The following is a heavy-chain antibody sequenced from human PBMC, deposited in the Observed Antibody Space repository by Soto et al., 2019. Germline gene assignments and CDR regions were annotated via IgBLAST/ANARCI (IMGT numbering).Heavy chain of an antibody. Sequence: EVQLVESGGGLVKPGGSLRLSCAASGITFSKAWMNWVRQSPGKGLEWVGRIKSKSDGGTTDYAAPVEGRFTISRDDSKNTLCLQMNSLKTEDTAVYYCTTNFYSAYGMDVWGQGTTVTVSS. CDR2: IKSKSDGGTT. D-gene: IGHD4-4*01. J-gene: IGHJ6*02. CDR3: TTNFYSAYGMDV. V-gene: IGHV3-15*01. CDR1: GITFSKAW.